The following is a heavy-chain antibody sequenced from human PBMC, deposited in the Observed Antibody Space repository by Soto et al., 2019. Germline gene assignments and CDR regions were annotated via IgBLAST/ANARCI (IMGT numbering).Heavy chain of an antibody. CDR2: IDSTGGT. CDR1: DGSVNGYD. CDR3: ATPAGYYYDSSGSYYYDMEV. D-gene: IGHD3-22*01. V-gene: IGHV4-34*10. Sequence: SETLSLTCAVYDGSVNGYDWNVIRQPPGKGLGCIGEIDSTGGTQYNPSLRSRVTMSVDTYKNQCSLKLSYVTAADTAVYYCATPAGYYYDSSGSYYYDMEVWGQGTKVTVSS. J-gene: IGHJ6*02.